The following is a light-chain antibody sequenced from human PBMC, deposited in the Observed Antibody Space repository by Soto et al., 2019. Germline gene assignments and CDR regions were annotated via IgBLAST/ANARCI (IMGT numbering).Light chain of an antibody. J-gene: IGKJ3*01. V-gene: IGKV3-15*01. Sequence: EIVLTQSPGTLSLSPGERATVSCRASQSVYNNLAWYQQKPGQAPRLLIYGASTRATGIPARFSGSGSGTEFTLTISSLQSEDFAVYFCQQYNNWPPVTFGPGTKVDIK. CDR3: QQYNNWPPVT. CDR1: QSVYNN. CDR2: GAS.